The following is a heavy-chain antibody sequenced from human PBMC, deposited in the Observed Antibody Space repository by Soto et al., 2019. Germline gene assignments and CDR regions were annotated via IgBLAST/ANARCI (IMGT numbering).Heavy chain of an antibody. V-gene: IGHV3-30*18. CDR3: AQAGTRWHVEGGDYFDQ. D-gene: IGHD6-13*01. CDR2: ISYDEDNI. CDR1: GFIFSNYA. Sequence: QLQLVESGGGVVQPGRSLRLSCEASGFIFSNYAMHWVRLAPGKGLQWLAVISYDEDNIFYADSVKGRMSISRDNSKSIRYLQTNSPRAEATAVYSCAQAGTRWHVEGGDYFDQWGQGTLVTLS. J-gene: IGHJ4*02.